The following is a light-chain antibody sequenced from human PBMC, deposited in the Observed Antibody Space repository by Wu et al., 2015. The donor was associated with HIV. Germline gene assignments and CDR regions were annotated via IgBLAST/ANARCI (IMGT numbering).Light chain of an antibody. CDR3: QQYGSSPYT. Sequence: EIVLTQSPGTLSLSPGERATLSCRASQSVSSTYLAWYQQKPGQAPRLLIYGVPCRATGIPDRFSGSGSGTDFTLTISRLEPEDFAVYYCQQYGSSPYTFGQGTKLEIK. J-gene: IGKJ2*01. CDR1: QSVSSTY. V-gene: IGKV3-20*01. CDR2: GVP.